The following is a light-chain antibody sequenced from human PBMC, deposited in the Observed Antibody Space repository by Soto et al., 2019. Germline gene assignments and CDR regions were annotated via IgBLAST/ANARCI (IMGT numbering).Light chain of an antibody. CDR3: GTWDSSLSAV. Sequence: QSVLTQPPSVSAAPGQTVTISCSGSSSNIGSNYVSWYQHLPGTAPKLLIYDNNKRPSGIPDRFSGSQSGTSATLGITGLQTGDEADYYCGTWDSSLSAVFGGRTKLTVL. V-gene: IGLV1-51*01. CDR2: DNN. J-gene: IGLJ2*01. CDR1: SSNIGSNY.